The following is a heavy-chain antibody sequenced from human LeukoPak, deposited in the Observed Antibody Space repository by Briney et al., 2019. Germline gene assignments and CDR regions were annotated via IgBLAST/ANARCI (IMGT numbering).Heavy chain of an antibody. CDR3: SRTGPRGITIFG. Sequence: SQTLSLTCAVSGGSISSYYWSWIRQPPGKGLEWIGYIYYSGTTYSNPSLKSRVTISVDTSKNQFSLKLYSVTAADTAVYYCSRTGPRGITIFGWGQGTLVTVSS. V-gene: IGHV4-59*06. J-gene: IGHJ4*02. D-gene: IGHD3-3*01. CDR1: GGSISSYY. CDR2: IYYSGTT.